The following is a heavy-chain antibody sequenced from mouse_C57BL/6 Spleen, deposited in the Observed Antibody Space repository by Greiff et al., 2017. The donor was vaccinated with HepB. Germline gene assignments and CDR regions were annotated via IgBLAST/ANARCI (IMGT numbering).Heavy chain of an antibody. V-gene: IGHV1-4*01. Sequence: VQLQQSGAELARPGASVKMSCKASGYTFTSYTMHWVKQRPGQGLEWIGYINPSSGYTKYNQKFKDKATLTADKSSSTAYMQLSSLTSEDSAVYYCARRRRTGYWYFDVWGTGTTVTVSS. CDR2: INPSSGYT. CDR1: GYTFTSYT. CDR3: ARRRRTGYWYFDV. J-gene: IGHJ1*03. D-gene: IGHD4-1*01.